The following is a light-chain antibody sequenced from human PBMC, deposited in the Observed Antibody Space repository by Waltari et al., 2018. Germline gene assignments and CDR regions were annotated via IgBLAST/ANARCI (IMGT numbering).Light chain of an antibody. CDR1: KLGDKY. CDR3: QTWANYSVF. V-gene: IGLV3-1*01. CDR2: HDK. J-gene: IGLJ2*01. Sequence: SYDLIQPPSVSVSPGQTVSITCSGDKLGDKYTSWYQQKPGQSPVLVIDHDKKRPSGIPERFSGSNSGNTVTLTISGTQTLDEADYYCQTWANYSVFFGGGTKLTVL.